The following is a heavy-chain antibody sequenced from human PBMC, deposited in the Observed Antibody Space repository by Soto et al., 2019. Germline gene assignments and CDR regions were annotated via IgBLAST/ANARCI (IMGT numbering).Heavy chain of an antibody. Sequence: SETLSLTCAVSGGSISSGGYSWSWIRHPPGKGLEWIGYIYHSGSTYYNPSLKSRVTISVHRSKNQYSLKLSSVTATDTAVYYCPLGGVDNSDYDVRVGVFDIWAQGKMVPVPS. D-gene: IGHD4-17*01. CDR3: PLGGVDNSDYDVRVGVFDI. V-gene: IGHV4-30-2*01. CDR2: IYHSGST. J-gene: IGHJ3*02. CDR1: GGSISSGGYS.